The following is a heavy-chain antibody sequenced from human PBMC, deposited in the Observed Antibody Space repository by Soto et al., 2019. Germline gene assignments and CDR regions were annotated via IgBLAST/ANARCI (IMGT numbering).Heavy chain of an antibody. CDR2: INHSGST. V-gene: IGHV4-34*01. CDR3: ARGLGVGATNDY. D-gene: IGHD1-26*01. CDR1: GGSFSGYY. J-gene: IGHJ4*02. Sequence: SETLSLTCAVYGGSFSGYYWSWILQPPGKGLEWIGEINHSGSTNYNPSLKSRVTISVDTSKNQFSLKLSSVTAADTAVYYCARGLGVGATNDYWGQGTLVTVS.